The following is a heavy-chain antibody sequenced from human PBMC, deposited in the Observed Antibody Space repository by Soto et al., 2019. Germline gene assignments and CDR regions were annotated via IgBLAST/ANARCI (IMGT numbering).Heavy chain of an antibody. J-gene: IGHJ3*02. D-gene: IGHD1-26*01. V-gene: IGHV1-3*01. CDR3: ATKSGSNYAIDI. CDR1: GYTFTTYA. Sequence: ASVKVSCKASGYTFTTYAMHWVRQAPGQRLEWMGWINAGNGNTKYSQKFQGRVTITRDTSASTAYMEVSSLRSEDTALYYCATKSGSNYAIDIWGQGTMVTV. CDR2: INAGNGNT.